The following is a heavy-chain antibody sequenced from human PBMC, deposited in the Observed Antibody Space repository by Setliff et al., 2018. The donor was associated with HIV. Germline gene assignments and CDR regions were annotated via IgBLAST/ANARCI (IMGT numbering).Heavy chain of an antibody. CDR1: GYTLSELS. D-gene: IGHD2-15*01. J-gene: IGHJ3*02. V-gene: IGHV1-24*01. CDR3: ARVRTLDTPVDAFDI. Sequence: ASVKVSCKVSGYTLSELSMHWVRQAPGEGLEWMGGFDPEDGETIYAEKFQGRVTMTEDTATETAYMELSSLRSEDTAVYYCARVRTLDTPVDAFDIWGQGTMVTVSS. CDR2: FDPEDGET.